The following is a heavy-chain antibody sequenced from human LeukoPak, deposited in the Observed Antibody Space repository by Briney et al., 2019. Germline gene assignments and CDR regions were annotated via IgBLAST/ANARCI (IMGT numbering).Heavy chain of an antibody. J-gene: IGHJ4*02. CDR1: GFTFSGYP. CDR3: ASRHCSGGGCYFAGADPFDY. Sequence: PGGSLRLSCAASGFTFSGYPIHWVRQAPGKGLEWVAVISYDGSNKYYADSVKGRFTISRDNSKNTLYLQMNSLRAEDTAVYFCASRHCSGGGCYFAGADPFDYWGQGTLVTVSS. V-gene: IGHV3-30*14. D-gene: IGHD2-15*01. CDR2: ISYDGSNK.